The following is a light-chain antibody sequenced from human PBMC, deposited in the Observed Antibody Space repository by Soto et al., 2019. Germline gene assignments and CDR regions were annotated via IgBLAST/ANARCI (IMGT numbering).Light chain of an antibody. Sequence: DIVLTQPPGTLSLSPGERATLSCRASQSVTSNYVAWYLQKAGQAPRLLIYAASTRATGIPDRFSGSGSGTDFSLTISRLEPEDFALYYCQHCDNSLVTFGGGTKVEI. CDR3: QHCDNSLVT. J-gene: IGKJ4*01. CDR1: QSVTSNY. CDR2: AAS. V-gene: IGKV3-20*01.